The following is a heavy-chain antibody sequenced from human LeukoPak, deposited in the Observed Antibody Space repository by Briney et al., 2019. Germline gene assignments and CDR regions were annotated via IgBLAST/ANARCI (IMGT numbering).Heavy chain of an antibody. V-gene: IGHV3-53*01. CDR3: TKTGGPWD. J-gene: IGHJ4*02. D-gene: IGHD7-27*01. CDR2: IYSDGTS. Sequence: GGSLRLSCAASGFTVDSNYLSWVRQAPGKGLEWVSVIYSDGTSYYADSVKARFSISRDNSKNSLYLQMNSLRVEDTAMYYCTKTGGPWDWGQGTLVTVSS. CDR1: GFTVDSNY.